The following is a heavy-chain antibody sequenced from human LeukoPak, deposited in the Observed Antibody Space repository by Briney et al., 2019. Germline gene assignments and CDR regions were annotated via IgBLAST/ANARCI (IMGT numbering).Heavy chain of an antibody. V-gene: IGHV4-34*01. Sequence: PSETLSLTCAVYGGSFSGYYWSWIRQPPGKGLEWIGEINHSGSTNYNPSLKSRVTISVDTSKNQFSLKLSSVTAADTAVYYCARQRYCSSTSCYSGRSWFDPWGQGTLVTVSS. D-gene: IGHD2-2*01. CDR1: GGSFSGYY. CDR2: INHSGST. J-gene: IGHJ5*02. CDR3: ARQRYCSSTSCYSGRSWFDP.